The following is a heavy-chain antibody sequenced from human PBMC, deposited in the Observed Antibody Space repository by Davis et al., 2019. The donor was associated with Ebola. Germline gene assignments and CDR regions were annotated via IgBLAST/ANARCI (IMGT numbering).Heavy chain of an antibody. Sequence: PGGSLRLSCAASGFTFSNYAMSWVRQAPGKGLEWVSYISSSSSTIYYADSVKGRFTISRDNAKNSLYLQMNSLRAEDTAVYYCATEMEDIVVVPAANLADWGQGTLVTVSS. D-gene: IGHD2-2*01. CDR3: ATEMEDIVVVPAANLAD. J-gene: IGHJ4*02. V-gene: IGHV3-48*01. CDR2: ISSSSSTI. CDR1: GFTFSNYA.